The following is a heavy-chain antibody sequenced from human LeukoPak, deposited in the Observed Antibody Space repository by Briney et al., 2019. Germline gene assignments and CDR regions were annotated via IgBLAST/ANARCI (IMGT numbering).Heavy chain of an antibody. J-gene: IGHJ4*02. V-gene: IGHV3-64*01. CDR3: ARDSTVTGADY. Sequence: PGGSLRLSCAASGFTFSSYAMHWVRQAPGKGLEYVSAISSNGGSTYYANSVKGRFTISRDNSKNTLYLQMGSLRAEDMAVYYCARDSTVTGADYWGQGTLVTVSS. CDR2: ISSNGGST. CDR1: GFTFSSYA. D-gene: IGHD4-17*01.